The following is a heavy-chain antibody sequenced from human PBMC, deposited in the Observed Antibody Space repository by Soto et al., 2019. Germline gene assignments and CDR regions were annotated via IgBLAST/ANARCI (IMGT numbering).Heavy chain of an antibody. CDR2: ISGSGGST. D-gene: IGHD3-16*01. V-gene: IGHV3-23*01. Sequence: PGGSLRLSCAASGFTFSSYAMSWVRQAPGKGLEWVSAISGSGGSTYYADSVKGRFTISRDNSKNTLYLQMNSLRAEDTAVYYCALGGQADYYYGMDVWGQGTTVTVSS. J-gene: IGHJ6*02. CDR1: GFTFSSYA. CDR3: ALGGQADYYYGMDV.